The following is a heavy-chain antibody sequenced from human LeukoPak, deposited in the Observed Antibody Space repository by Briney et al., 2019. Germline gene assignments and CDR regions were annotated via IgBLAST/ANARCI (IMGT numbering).Heavy chain of an antibody. Sequence: GGSLRLSCSASGFDFTNAWMSWVRQAPGQGLEWVANINRDGSEKYYVGSVTGRFTISRDNAENSLYLQMNSLRLEDTAVYYCARSMDKGTVDYWGQGTLVTVSS. D-gene: IGHD2-2*03. CDR1: GFDFTNAW. V-gene: IGHV3-7*03. CDR2: INRDGSEK. CDR3: ARSMDKGTVDY. J-gene: IGHJ4*02.